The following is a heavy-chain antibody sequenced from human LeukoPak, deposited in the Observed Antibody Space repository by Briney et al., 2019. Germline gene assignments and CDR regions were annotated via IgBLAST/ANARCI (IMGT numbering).Heavy chain of an antibody. Sequence: GGSLRLSCAASGVTVSSDYMSWVRQAPGKVLEWVSVIYSDGNTYYADSVKGRFTTSRHNSKNTLFVQMDSLRTEDTAIYYCASRMTFGGQGTLVTVSS. V-gene: IGHV3-53*04. D-gene: IGHD2/OR15-2a*01. CDR2: IYSDGNT. J-gene: IGHJ4*02. CDR3: ASRMTF. CDR1: GVTVSSDY.